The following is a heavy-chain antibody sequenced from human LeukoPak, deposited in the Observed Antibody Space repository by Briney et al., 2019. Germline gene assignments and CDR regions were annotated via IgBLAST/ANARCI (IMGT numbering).Heavy chain of an antibody. CDR2: IYYSRST. J-gene: IGHJ4*02. CDR3: ARPVVVVAASLYYFDY. D-gene: IGHD2-15*01. CDR1: GVSISSSTYY. V-gene: IGHV4-39*01. Sequence: PSETLSLTCTVSGVSISSSTYYWGWLRQPPGKGLEWIGSIYYSRSTYYNPSLKSRVTISVDTSKNQFSLKLSSVTAADTAVYYCARPVVVVAASLYYFDYWGQGTLVTVSS.